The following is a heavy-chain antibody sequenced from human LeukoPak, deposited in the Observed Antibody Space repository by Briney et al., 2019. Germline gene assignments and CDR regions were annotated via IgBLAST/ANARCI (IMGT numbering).Heavy chain of an antibody. CDR1: GGSFSGYY. CDR2: INHSGST. D-gene: IGHD5-18*01. Sequence: PSETLSHTCAVYGGSFSGYYWRWIRQPPGKGLEWIGEINHSGSTNYNPSLKSRVTISVDTSKNQFSLKLSSVTAADTAVYYCATVGYSYVGPRTPSAHRRTGAFDIWGQGTMVTVSS. CDR3: ATVGYSYVGPRTPSAHRRTGAFDI. J-gene: IGHJ3*02. V-gene: IGHV4-34*01.